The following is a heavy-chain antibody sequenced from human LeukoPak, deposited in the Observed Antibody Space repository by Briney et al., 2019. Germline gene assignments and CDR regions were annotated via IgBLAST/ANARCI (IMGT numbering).Heavy chain of an antibody. CDR1: GFTFSNYA. V-gene: IGHV3-23*01. CDR2: LSGSGGTT. D-gene: IGHD1-7*01. J-gene: IGHJ4*02. Sequence: GGSLRLSCAASGFTFSNYAMNWVRQAPGKGLEWVSALSGSGGTTYYADSVKGRFTISRDNSKNTLYLQMNSLRAEDTAVYYCAKAGGTAVEFFDYWGQGTLVTVSS. CDR3: AKAGGTAVEFFDY.